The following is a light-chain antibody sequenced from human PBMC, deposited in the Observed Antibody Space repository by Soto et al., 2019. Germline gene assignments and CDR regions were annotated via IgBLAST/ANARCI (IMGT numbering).Light chain of an antibody. CDR2: EGS. V-gene: IGLV2-23*01. Sequence: QSVLTQPASVSGSPGQSITISCTGTSSDVGTYNLVSWYQQHPGKAPKLMIYEGSKRPSGLSNRFSGSESGNTASLTISGLQAEDEADYYCCSYAGSTTLVFGGGTKVTVL. CDR1: SSDVGTYNL. CDR3: CSYAGSTTLV. J-gene: IGLJ2*01.